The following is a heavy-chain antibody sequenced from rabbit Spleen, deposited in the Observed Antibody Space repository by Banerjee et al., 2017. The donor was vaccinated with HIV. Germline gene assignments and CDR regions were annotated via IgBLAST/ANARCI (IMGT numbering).Heavy chain of an antibody. V-gene: IGHV1S7*01. D-gene: IGHD1-1*01. CDR2: IYPITETT. Sequence: QVEESGGRLVQPGGSLTLSCKAFGFTISGYWMNWVRQAPGKGLEWIGIIYPITETTYYANWVNGLFTISTDNAQHTVDLQMNSLTAADTATYFCAREDVGGSINLWGPGTLVTVS. CDR1: GFTISGYW. J-gene: IGHJ4*01. CDR3: AREDVGGSINL.